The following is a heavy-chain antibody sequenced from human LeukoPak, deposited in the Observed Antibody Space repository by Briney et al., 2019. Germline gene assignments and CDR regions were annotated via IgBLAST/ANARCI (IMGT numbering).Heavy chain of an antibody. D-gene: IGHD3-3*01. CDR2: INPNSGGT. CDR3: ARDSTIFGVGYIGGGFDY. Sequence: ASVKVSCKASGGTFSSYAISWVRQAPGQGLEWMGWINPNSGGTNYAQKFQGRVTMTRDTSISTAYMELSRLRSDDTAVYYCARDSTIFGVGYIGGGFDYWGQGTLVTVSS. CDR1: GGTFSSYA. J-gene: IGHJ4*02. V-gene: IGHV1-2*02.